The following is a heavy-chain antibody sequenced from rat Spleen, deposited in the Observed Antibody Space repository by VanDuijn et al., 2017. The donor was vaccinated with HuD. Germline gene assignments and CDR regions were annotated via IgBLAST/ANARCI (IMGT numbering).Heavy chain of an antibody. D-gene: IGHD1-12*02. CDR1: GFTFSDYN. CDR2: ISNDDSNT. J-gene: IGHJ1*01. CDR3: ARHYYDGSYYYWYFDF. Sequence: EVRLVESGGGLVRPGRSLKLSCAASGFTFSDYNMAWVRQAPKKGLEWVATISNDDSNTYYRDSVKGRFTFSRDNAKSTLYLQMDSLRSEDTATYYCARHYYDGSYYYWYFDFWGPGTMVTVSS. V-gene: IGHV5-7*01.